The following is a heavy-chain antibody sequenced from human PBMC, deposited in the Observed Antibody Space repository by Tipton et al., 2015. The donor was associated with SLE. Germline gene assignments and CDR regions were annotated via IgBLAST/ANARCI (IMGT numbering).Heavy chain of an antibody. D-gene: IGHD3-10*01. CDR2: VSDSGST. V-gene: IGHV4-31*03. CDR1: GGSISSGGYY. J-gene: IGHJ6*03. CDR3: ARGNKRTRGHDMVRGRLVPAYYNSYMDV. Sequence: TLSLTCTVSGGSISSGGYYWSWIRQHPGKGLEWLGEVSDSGSTNYNPSLKSRLSMSLVRSRNQFSLSLRSVTPADTGVFYCARGNKRTRGHDMVRGRLVPAYYNSYMDVWGKGTTVTVSS.